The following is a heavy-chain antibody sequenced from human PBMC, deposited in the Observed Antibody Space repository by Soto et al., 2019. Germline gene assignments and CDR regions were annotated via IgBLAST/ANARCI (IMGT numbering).Heavy chain of an antibody. CDR1: GFTFSSCA. V-gene: IGHV3-23*01. D-gene: IGHD3-3*01. Sequence: EVQVLESGGGLVQPGGSLRLSCAASGFTFSSCAMTWVRQAPGKGLEWVASISDSGGDTYYADSVKGRFTISRDNSKDTLYLQMNSLRVDDTAVYYCAKVLYYDFSSYYQYGMDVWGQGTTVTVSS. CDR3: AKVLYYDFSSYYQYGMDV. CDR2: ISDSGGDT. J-gene: IGHJ6*02.